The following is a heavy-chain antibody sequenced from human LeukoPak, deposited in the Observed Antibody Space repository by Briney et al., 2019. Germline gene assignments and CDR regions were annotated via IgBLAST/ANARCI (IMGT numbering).Heavy chain of an antibody. CDR3: ARGVSLITIFGVVIEYYFDY. D-gene: IGHD3-3*01. V-gene: IGHV4-34*01. Sequence: SETLSLTCAVYGGSFSGYYWSWIRRPPGKGLEWIGEINHSGSTNYNPSLKSRVTISVDTSKNQFSLKLSSVTAADTAVYYCARGVSLITIFGVVIEYYFDYWGQGTLVTVSS. CDR1: GGSFSGYY. CDR2: INHSGST. J-gene: IGHJ4*02.